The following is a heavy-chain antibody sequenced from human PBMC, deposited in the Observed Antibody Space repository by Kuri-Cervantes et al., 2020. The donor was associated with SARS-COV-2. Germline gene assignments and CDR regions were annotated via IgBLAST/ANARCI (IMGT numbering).Heavy chain of an antibody. CDR2: IYYSGST. V-gene: IGHV4-39*01. J-gene: IGHJ3*02. CDR3: ARHRRTVTSPHAFDI. Sequence: SETLSLTCTVSGGSISSSSYYWGWIRQPPGKGLEWNGSIYYSGSTYYNPSLKSRVTISVDTSKNQFSLKLSSVTAADTAVYYCARHRRTVTSPHAFDIGGQGTMVTVSS. CDR1: GGSISSSSYY. D-gene: IGHD4-11*01.